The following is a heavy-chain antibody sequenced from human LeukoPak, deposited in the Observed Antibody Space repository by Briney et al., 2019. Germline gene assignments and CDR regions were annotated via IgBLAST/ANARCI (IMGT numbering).Heavy chain of an antibody. D-gene: IGHD3-10*01. CDR1: GYTFTGYY. V-gene: IGHV1-2*02. Sequence: ASVKVSCKASGYTFTGYYMHWVRQAPGQGLEWMGWINPNSGGTNYAQKFQGRVTMTRDTSISTAYMELSRLRSDDTAVYYCVRDNTMVRGVIYWGQGTLVTVSS. CDR3: VRDNTMVRGVIY. J-gene: IGHJ4*02. CDR2: INPNSGGT.